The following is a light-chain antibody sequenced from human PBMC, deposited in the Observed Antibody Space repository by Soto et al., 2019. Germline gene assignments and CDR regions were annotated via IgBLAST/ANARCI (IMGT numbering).Light chain of an antibody. J-gene: IGLJ1*01. V-gene: IGLV2-23*02. CDR2: EVS. CDR3: CSYAGSSTLV. CDR1: RRCVGSYNL. Sequence: SALTQPAPRSGSPGQLVTISLPGTRRCVGSYNLVSWYQQHPGKAPKLMIYEVSKRPSGVSNRFSGSKSGNTASLTISGLQAEDEADYYCCSYAGSSTLVFGTGTKVTVL.